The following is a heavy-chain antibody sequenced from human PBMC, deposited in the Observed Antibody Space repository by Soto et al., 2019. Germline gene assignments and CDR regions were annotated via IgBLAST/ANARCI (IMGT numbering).Heavy chain of an antibody. J-gene: IGHJ4*01. D-gene: IGHD3-22*01. CDR3: ARDLSSGYQTFYFDY. Sequence: SESLSLTCKVSGYLINSGYSWGWIRQSPGKGLEWIGSTSYDGKSYYKPSLKSRVVMSVDLANNQFSLRLRSVTAADTAVYYCARDLSSGYQTFYFDYWGQGTPVTVSS. CDR1: GYLINSGYS. V-gene: IGHV4-38-2*02. CDR2: TSYDGKS.